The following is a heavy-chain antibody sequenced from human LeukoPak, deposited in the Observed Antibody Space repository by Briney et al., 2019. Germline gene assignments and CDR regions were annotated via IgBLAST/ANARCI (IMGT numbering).Heavy chain of an antibody. Sequence: SGGSLRLSCAASGFTFSSYAMSWVRQAPGKGLEWVSDISGSGGSTYYADSVRGRFTISRDNSKNTLFLQMNSLRAEDTAVYYCAKLPVFLGGWYDYWGQGTLVTVSS. CDR3: AKLPVFLGGWYDY. V-gene: IGHV3-23*01. CDR1: GFTFSSYA. D-gene: IGHD6-19*01. CDR2: ISGSGGST. J-gene: IGHJ4*02.